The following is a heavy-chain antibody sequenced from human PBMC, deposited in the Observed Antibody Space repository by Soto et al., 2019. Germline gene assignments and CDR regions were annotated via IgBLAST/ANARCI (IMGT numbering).Heavy chain of an antibody. V-gene: IGHV5-10-1*01. CDR2: IDPSDSYT. CDR3: ARRRRGYGMDV. J-gene: IGHJ6*02. Sequence: GESLKISCKGSGHSFTKSWISWVRQLPGKGLEWMGRIDPSDSYTDYSPSFQGHVTMSVDESITTAYLQWSGLKASDSAIYYCARRRRGYGMDVWGQGTTVTVSS. CDR1: GHSFTKSW.